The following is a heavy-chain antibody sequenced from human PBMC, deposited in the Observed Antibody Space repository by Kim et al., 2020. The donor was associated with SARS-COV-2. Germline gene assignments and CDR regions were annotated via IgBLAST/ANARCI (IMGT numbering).Heavy chain of an antibody. J-gene: IGHJ4*02. CDR1: GYTFIRHG. CDR3: ARRTQYGSASAFDY. CDR2: INTYNSNI. Sequence: ASVKVSCKASGYTFIRHGVTWVRQAPGQGLEWMGWINTYNSNIKYAEKFQDRVSMTTDTSTSTAYIELRSLKFDDTAVYYCARRTQYGSASAFDYWGLGTLLTVSS. D-gene: IGHD3-10*01. V-gene: IGHV1-18*04.